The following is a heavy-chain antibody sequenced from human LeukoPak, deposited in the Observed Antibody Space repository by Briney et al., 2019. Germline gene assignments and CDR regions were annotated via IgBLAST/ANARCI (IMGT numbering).Heavy chain of an antibody. J-gene: IGHJ4*02. CDR2: LYTSGST. V-gene: IGHV4-4*07. CDR1: GGSISRYY. D-gene: IGHD3-22*01. CDR3: ARGGSSGYYYG. Sequence: SETLSLTCTVSGGSISRYYWSWLRQPAGKGLEWIGRLYTSGSTNYNPSLKSRVTMSVDTSKNQFSLKLTSMTAADTAVYYCARGGSSGYYYGWGQGTLVTVSS.